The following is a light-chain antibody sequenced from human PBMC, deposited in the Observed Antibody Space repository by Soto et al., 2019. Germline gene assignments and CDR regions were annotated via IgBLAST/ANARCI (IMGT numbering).Light chain of an antibody. CDR3: QAWDSSTAV. CDR2: QDS. V-gene: IGLV3-1*01. CDR1: KLGDKY. J-gene: IGLJ2*01. Sequence: SYELTQPPSVSVSLGQTASITCSGDKLGDKYACWYQQKPGQSPVLVIYQDSKRPSGIPERFSGSNSGNTATLTISGTQAMDEAVYYCQAWDSSTAVFGGGTKLTVL.